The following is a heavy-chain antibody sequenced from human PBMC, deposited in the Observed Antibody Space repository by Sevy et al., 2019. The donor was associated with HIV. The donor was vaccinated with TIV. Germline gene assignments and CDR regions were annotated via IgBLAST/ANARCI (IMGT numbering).Heavy chain of an antibody. J-gene: IGHJ4*02. CDR1: GFTFSSYA. D-gene: IGHD3-10*01. Sequence: GGSLRRSCITSGFTFSSYAMSWVRQTPGKGLEWVSGIGGSADYTYYADSVKGRFTISRDNSKNTLYLQMNGLRAEDTAVYYCAQEVSEHSYSDYWGQGTLVTVSS. CDR2: IGGSADYT. CDR3: AQEVSEHSYSDY. V-gene: IGHV3-23*01.